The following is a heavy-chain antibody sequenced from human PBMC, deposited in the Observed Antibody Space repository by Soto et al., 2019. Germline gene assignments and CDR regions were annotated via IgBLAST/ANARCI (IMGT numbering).Heavy chain of an antibody. CDR3: ATIEYSSSSEAFDI. Sequence: GESLKISCAASGFTFSSYWMHWVRQAPGKGLVWVSRINSDGSSTSYADSVKGRFTISRDNAKNTLYLQMNSLRAEDTAVYYCATIEYSSSSEAFDIWGQGTMVTVSS. J-gene: IGHJ3*02. CDR1: GFTFSSYW. D-gene: IGHD6-6*01. CDR2: INSDGSST. V-gene: IGHV3-74*01.